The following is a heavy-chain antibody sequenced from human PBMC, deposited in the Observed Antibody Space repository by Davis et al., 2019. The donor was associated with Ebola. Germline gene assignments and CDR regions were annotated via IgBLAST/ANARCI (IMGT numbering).Heavy chain of an antibody. V-gene: IGHV3-9*01. D-gene: IGHD2-21*02. CDR3: ARSTALYYYGMDV. CDR2: ISWSSATK. J-gene: IGHJ6*02. Sequence: SLKISCAASGFTFSSYSMNWVRQAPGKGLEWVSGISWSSATKVYADSVKGRFTISRDNTKNSLYLQMYSLRTEDTALYYCARSTALYYYGMDVWGQGTTVTVSS. CDR1: GFTFSSYS.